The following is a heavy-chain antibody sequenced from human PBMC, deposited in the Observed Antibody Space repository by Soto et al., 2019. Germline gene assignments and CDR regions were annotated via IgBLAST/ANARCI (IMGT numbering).Heavy chain of an antibody. J-gene: IGHJ5*02. Sequence: QVQLVQSGAEVKKPGASVKVSCKASGYTFTSYYMHWVRQAPGQGLEWMGIINPSGGSTSYAQKFQGRVTVTRDTSTSTVYMELSSLRSEDTAVYYCARDVVGATTPTLWFDPWGQGTLVTVSS. D-gene: IGHD1-26*01. V-gene: IGHV1-46*01. CDR3: ARDVVGATTPTLWFDP. CDR1: GYTFTSYY. CDR2: INPSGGST.